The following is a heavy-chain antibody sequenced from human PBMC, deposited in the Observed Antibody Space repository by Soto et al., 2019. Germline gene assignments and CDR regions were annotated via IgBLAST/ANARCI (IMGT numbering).Heavy chain of an antibody. J-gene: IGHJ4*02. D-gene: IGHD1-26*01. CDR1: GLNVAGFA. Sequence: EVKLVESGGGLVQPGGSLKLSCEASGLNVAGFAMNWVRQAPGKGLEWVGRIRGATNNYATEYAASVKGRFTIHRDDSNDTTYLQMNNLQNEDTAMYYCTRGPIGKWEIGGGADYWGRGNLVTVSS. CDR2: IRGATNNYAT. V-gene: IGHV3-73*02. CDR3: TRGPIGKWEIGGGADY.